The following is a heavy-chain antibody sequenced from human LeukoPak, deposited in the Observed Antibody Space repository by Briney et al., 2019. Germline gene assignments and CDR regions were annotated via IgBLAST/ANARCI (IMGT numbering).Heavy chain of an antibody. CDR1: GGSLNGYY. V-gene: IGHV4-34*12. CDR3: ARDCSSSSCWVDAFDI. D-gene: IGHD2-2*01. Sequence: SETLSLTCGVYGGSLNGYYWSWIRQPPGKGLEWIGEVIHSGSTNYNPSLKSRVTISLDTSKNQLSLKLSSVTAADTAVYYCARDCSSSSCWVDAFDIWGQGTMVTVSS. CDR2: VIHSGST. J-gene: IGHJ3*02.